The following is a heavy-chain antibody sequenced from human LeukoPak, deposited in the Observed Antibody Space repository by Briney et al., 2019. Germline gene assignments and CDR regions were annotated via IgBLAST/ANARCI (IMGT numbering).Heavy chain of an antibody. CDR3: ARNSITGDTSLDF. Sequence: GGSLRLSCAASGFTFSTYGMPSVRQAPGKGLERVAVITNDGNYEKYADAVRGRFTISRDNPKNTLYLQMNSLSAEHPAIYDRARNSITGDTSLDFWGRGTLVTLSS. CDR1: GFTFSTYG. V-gene: IGHV3-33*05. D-gene: IGHD7-27*01. J-gene: IGHJ4*02. CDR2: ITNDGNYE.